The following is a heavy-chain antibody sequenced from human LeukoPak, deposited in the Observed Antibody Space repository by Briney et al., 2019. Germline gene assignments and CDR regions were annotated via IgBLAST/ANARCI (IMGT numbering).Heavy chain of an antibody. Sequence: LETLSLTCSVSDGSINGYYWNWIRQPSGGGLEWIGCIHPSGSAHYNPSLKNRVTISLDTSSNRFFLNINSVAAADTALYYCARGIDAYKVAYWGQGTLVTASS. CDR2: IHPSGSA. J-gene: IGHJ4*02. CDR3: ARGIDAYKVAY. D-gene: IGHD5-24*01. CDR1: DGSINGYY. V-gene: IGHV4-4*07.